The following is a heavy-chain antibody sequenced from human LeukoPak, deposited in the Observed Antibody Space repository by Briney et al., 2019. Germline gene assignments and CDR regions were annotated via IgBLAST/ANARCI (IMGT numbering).Heavy chain of an antibody. J-gene: IGHJ4*02. CDR1: GFTFTYYY. CDR2: IGPHSSAT. CDR3: AREGNGLLSKDFDY. D-gene: IGHD2/OR15-2a*01. V-gene: IGHV1-2*02. Sequence: ASMKVSFKSSGFTFTYYYIHWVRQARGQGGEGMGYIGPHSSATSSPQEFQGRVTMSRDTSMSTAYMELTRLTSDDTAVYYCAREGNGLLSKDFDYWGQGTLVTVSS.